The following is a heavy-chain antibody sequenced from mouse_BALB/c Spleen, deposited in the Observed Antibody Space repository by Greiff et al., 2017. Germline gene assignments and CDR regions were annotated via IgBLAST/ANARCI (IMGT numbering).Heavy chain of an antibody. CDR2: INPYNGDT. CDR3: ARGPAAMDY. CDR1: GYSFTGYF. Sequence: EVQLQQSGPELVKPGASVKISCKASGYSFTGYFMNWVMQSHGKSLEWIGRINPYNGDTFYNQKFKGKATLTVDKSSSTAHMELRSLASEDSAVYYCARGPAAMDYWGQGTLVTVSS. J-gene: IGHJ4*01. V-gene: IGHV1-20*02.